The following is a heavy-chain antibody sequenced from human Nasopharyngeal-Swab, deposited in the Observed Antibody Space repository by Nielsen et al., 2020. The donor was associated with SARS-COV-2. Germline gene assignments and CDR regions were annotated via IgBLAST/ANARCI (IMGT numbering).Heavy chain of an antibody. V-gene: IGHV4-34*01. CDR2: INHSGST. CDR3: ARWASAAWQNGFDP. J-gene: IGHJ5*02. CDR1: GGSFRGYY. D-gene: IGHD2-2*01. Sequence: SQTLSLTFAVYGGSFRGYYWSWIRQPPGKGLEWIGAINHSGSTNYNPSLKSRVTISVDTSKNQFSLKLSSVTAADTAVYYCARWASAAWQNGFDPWGQGTLVTVSS.